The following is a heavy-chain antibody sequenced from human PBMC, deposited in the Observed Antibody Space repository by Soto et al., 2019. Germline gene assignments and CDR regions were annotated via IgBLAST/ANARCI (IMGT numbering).Heavy chain of an antibody. CDR2: IWYDGSNK. J-gene: IGHJ4*02. CDR1: GFTFSSYG. V-gene: IGHV3-33*01. CDR3: ARDSHVGSGWQLTANY. D-gene: IGHD6-19*01. Sequence: GGSLRLSCAASGFTFSSYGMHWVRQAPGKGLEWVAVIWYDGSNKYYAESVKGRFTISRDNSKNTLYLQMNSLRAEDTAVYFCARDSHVGSGWQLTANYWGQGTLVTVSS.